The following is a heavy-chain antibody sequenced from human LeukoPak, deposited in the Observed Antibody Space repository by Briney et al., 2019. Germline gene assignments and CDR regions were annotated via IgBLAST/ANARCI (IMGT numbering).Heavy chain of an antibody. V-gene: IGHV4-34*01. J-gene: IGHJ5*02. Sequence: SETLSLTCAVYGGSFSGYYWSWIRQPPGKGLEWIGEINHSGSTNYNPSIKSRVTISVDTTKNHFSLKLSPVTAAHTAVYYCARGRVYYDSSGYKPYNWFDPWGQGTLVTVSS. CDR2: INHSGST. CDR3: ARGRVYYDSSGYKPYNWFDP. D-gene: IGHD3-22*01. CDR1: GGSFSGYY.